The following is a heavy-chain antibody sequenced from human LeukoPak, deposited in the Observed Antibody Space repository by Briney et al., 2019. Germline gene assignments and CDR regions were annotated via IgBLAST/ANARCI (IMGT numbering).Heavy chain of an antibody. D-gene: IGHD4-17*01. CDR1: GYTFTSYA. CDR3: AREGIYGDYVSPSRINWYFDL. V-gene: IGHV1-3*01. CDR2: INAGNGNT. Sequence: ASVKVSCKASGYTFTSYAMHWVRQAPGQRLEWMGWINAGNGNTKYSQKFQGRVTITRDTSASTAYMELSSPRSEDTAVYYCAREGIYGDYVSPSRINWYFDLWGRGTLVTVSS. J-gene: IGHJ2*01.